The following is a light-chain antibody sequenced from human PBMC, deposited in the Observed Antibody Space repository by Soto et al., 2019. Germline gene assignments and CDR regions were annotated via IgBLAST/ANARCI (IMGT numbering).Light chain of an antibody. J-gene: IGKJ3*01. V-gene: IGKV3-20*01. CDR1: QSVSSNY. CDR3: QQYGRSPFT. Sequence: EIVMTQSPGTLSFSPGETATLSCRASQSVSSNYVAWFHQKPGQAPRLLIYGASSRATGVPDRFSASGSGTDFTLTICRLEPVDFAVYYCQQYGRSPFTVGPGTKVDIK. CDR2: GAS.